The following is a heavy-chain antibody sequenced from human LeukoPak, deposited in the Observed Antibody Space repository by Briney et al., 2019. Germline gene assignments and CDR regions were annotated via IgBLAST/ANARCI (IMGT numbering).Heavy chain of an antibody. Sequence: GGSLRLSCAASGFTFSSYSMNWVRQAPGKGLEWVSSISSSSSYIYYADSVKGRFTISRDNAKNSLYLQMNSLRAEDTAVYYCVRAVSQGLPNSAYFQHWGQGTLVTVSS. J-gene: IGHJ1*01. CDR2: ISSSSSYI. CDR3: VRAVSQGLPNSAYFQH. V-gene: IGHV3-21*01. D-gene: IGHD4-11*01. CDR1: GFTFSSYS.